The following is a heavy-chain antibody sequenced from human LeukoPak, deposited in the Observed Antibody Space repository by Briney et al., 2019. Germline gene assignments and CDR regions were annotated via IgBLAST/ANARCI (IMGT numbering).Heavy chain of an antibody. CDR3: TRDPRHFDS. Sequence: GGSLRLSCAASGFTFSSYNMNWVRQAPGKGLEWVSSITSSSSYIYYADSVKGRFTISRDNAKNSLYLQMSSLRVEDTAVYYCTRDPRHFDSCGQGTLVTVSS. CDR2: ITSSSSYI. CDR1: GFTFSSYN. J-gene: IGHJ5*01. V-gene: IGHV3-21*01. D-gene: IGHD6-6*01.